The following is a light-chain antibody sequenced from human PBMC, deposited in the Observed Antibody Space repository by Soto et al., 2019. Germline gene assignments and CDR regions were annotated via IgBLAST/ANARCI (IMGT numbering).Light chain of an antibody. Sequence: DIQMTQSPSSLSASVGDRVTITCRASQSISSYLNWYQQKPGKAPKLLIYAASSLQSGVPSRFSGSGSGTDFTLTISSLQPEDFATYYCQQTYGTPPTFGGGTKVDI. CDR3: QQTYGTPPT. V-gene: IGKV1-39*01. CDR2: AAS. CDR1: QSISSY. J-gene: IGKJ4*01.